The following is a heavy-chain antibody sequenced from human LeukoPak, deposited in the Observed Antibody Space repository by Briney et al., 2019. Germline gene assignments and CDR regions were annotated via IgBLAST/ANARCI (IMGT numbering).Heavy chain of an antibody. CDR1: GFTFSSYA. V-gene: IGHV3-23*01. Sequence: GGSLRLSCAASGFTFSSYAMSWVRQAPGKGLEWVSAISGSGGSTYYADSVKGRFTISGDNSKNTLYLQMNSLRAEDTAVYYCAKSPYYYDSSGYYYSWGQGTLVTVSP. J-gene: IGHJ4*02. CDR2: ISGSGGST. CDR3: AKSPYYYDSSGYYYS. D-gene: IGHD3-22*01.